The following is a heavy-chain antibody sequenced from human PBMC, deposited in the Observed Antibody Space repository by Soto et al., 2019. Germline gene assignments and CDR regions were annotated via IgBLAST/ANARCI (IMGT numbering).Heavy chain of an antibody. CDR1: GGSLSTNP. J-gene: IGHJ4*02. Sequence: SVKVSCKASGGSLSTNPISWVRQAPGQGLEWMGGTGSGTGPGNHAQKFQGRLTVTADKSTSTVYMELTNLSSEDTAVYYCARRHSGGFFRVFDSWGKCTRVTVSS. CDR3: ARRHSGGFFRVFDS. V-gene: IGHV1-69*06. D-gene: IGHD2-15*01. CDR2: TGSGTGPG.